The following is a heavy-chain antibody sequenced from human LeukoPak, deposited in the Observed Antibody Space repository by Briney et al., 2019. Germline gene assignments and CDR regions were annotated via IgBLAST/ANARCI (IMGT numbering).Heavy chain of an antibody. CDR2: ISSNGGST. D-gene: IGHD5-18*01. CDR3: VKDQDTAMVTTFDY. V-gene: IGHV3-64D*09. J-gene: IGHJ4*02. CDR1: GFTFSSYA. Sequence: GGSLRLSCSASGFTFSSYAMHWVRQAPGKGLEYVSAISSNGGSTYYADSVKGRFTISRDNSRNTLYLQMSSLRAEDTAVYYCVKDQDTAMVTTFDYWGQGTLVTVSS.